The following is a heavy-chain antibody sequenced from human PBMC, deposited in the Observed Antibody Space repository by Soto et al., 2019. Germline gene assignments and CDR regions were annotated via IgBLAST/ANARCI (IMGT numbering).Heavy chain of an antibody. J-gene: IGHJ5*02. CDR1: GFTFSSYG. CDR2: ISYDGSNK. Sequence: GGSLRLSCAASGFTFSSYGMHWVRQAPGKGLEWVAVISYDGSNKYYADSVKGRFTISRDNSKNTLYLQMNSLRAEDTAVYYCAKDGNIYDILTGKPDYNWFDPWGQGTLVTVSS. D-gene: IGHD3-9*01. V-gene: IGHV3-30*18. CDR3: AKDGNIYDILTGKPDYNWFDP.